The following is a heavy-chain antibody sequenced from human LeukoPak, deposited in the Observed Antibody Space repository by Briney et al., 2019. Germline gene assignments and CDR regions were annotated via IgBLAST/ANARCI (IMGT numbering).Heavy chain of an antibody. Sequence: SETLSLTCAVYGGSFSGYYWSWIRQPPGKGLEWIGEINHSGSTNYNPSLKSRVTISVDTSKNQFSLKLSSVTAADTAVYYCASPRHHWRYFDYWGQGTLVTVSS. V-gene: IGHV4-34*01. CDR1: GGSFSGYY. CDR2: INHSGST. J-gene: IGHJ4*02. CDR3: ASPRHHWRYFDY.